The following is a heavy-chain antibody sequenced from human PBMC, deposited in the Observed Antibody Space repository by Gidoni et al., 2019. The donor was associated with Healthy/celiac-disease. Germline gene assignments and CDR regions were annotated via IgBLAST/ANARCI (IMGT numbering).Heavy chain of an antibody. CDR3: ARGYSSSPSYYMDV. J-gene: IGHJ6*03. V-gene: IGHV4-34*01. CDR2: INHSGST. D-gene: IGHD6-6*01. CDR1: GGSFSGYY. Sequence: QVQLQQWGAGLLKPSETLSLTCAVYGGSFSGYYWSWIRQPPGKGLEWIGEINHSGSTNYNPSLKSRVTISVDTSKNQFSLKLSSVTAADTAVYYCARGYSSSPSYYMDVWGKGTTVTVSS.